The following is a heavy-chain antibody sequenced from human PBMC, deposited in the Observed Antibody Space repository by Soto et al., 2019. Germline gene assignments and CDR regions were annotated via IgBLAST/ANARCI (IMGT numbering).Heavy chain of an antibody. CDR3: TTEWVGYGMDV. CDR2: ISGSGGST. Sequence: GGSLRLSCAASGFTFSSYAMNWVRQAPGKGLEWVSAISGSGGSTYYADSVKGRFTISRDNSENTLYLQMNSLKTEDTAVYYCTTEWVGYGMDVWGQGTTVTVSS. D-gene: IGHD1-26*01. V-gene: IGHV3-23*01. CDR1: GFTFSSYA. J-gene: IGHJ6*02.